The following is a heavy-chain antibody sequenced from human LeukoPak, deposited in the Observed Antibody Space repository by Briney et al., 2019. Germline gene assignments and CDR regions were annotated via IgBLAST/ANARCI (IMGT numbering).Heavy chain of an antibody. D-gene: IGHD2/OR15-2a*01. CDR2: IYSGGST. Sequence: ETLSLTCTVSGGSISSGGYYWSWVRQAPGKGLEWVSVIYSGGSTYYADSVKGRFTISRDNSKNTLYLQMNSLRAEDTAVYYCALSMALDYWGQGTLVTVSS. J-gene: IGHJ4*02. CDR1: GGSISSGGYY. CDR3: ALSMALDY. V-gene: IGHV3-66*01.